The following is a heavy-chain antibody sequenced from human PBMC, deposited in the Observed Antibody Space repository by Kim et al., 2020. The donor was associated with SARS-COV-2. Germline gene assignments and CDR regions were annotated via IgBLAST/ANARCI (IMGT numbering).Heavy chain of an antibody. J-gene: IGHJ5*02. CDR3: ARHFSYYYGSGSYYNVLNNWFDP. CDR1: GGSISSGGYY. CDR2: IYYSGST. Sequence: SETLSLTCTVSGGSISSGGYYWSWMRQHPGKGLEWIGYIYYSGSTYYNPSLKSRVTISVDTSKNQFSLKLSSVTAADTAVYYCARHFSYYYGSGSYYNVLNNWFDPWGQGTLVTVSS. V-gene: IGHV4-31*03. D-gene: IGHD3-10*01.